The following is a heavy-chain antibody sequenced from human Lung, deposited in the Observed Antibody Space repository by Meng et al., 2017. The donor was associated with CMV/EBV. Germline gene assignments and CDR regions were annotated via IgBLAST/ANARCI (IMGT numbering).Heavy chain of an antibody. V-gene: IGHV4-34*01. Sequence: ESLKISCAVYGGSFSGYYWSWIRQPPGKGLEWIGEINHSGSTNYNPSLKSRVTISVDTSKNQFSLKLSSVTAADTAVYYCARRRIGYCSSTSCLNFDYWGQGXLVTVSS. CDR2: INHSGST. CDR3: ARRRIGYCSSTSCLNFDY. J-gene: IGHJ4*02. D-gene: IGHD2-2*01. CDR1: GGSFSGYY.